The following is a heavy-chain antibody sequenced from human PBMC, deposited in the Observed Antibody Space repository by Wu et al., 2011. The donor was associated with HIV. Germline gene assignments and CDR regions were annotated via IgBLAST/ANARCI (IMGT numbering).Heavy chain of an antibody. CDR1: LHFNSYG. D-gene: IGHD2-2*03. J-gene: IGHJ4*02. Sequence: QVQLVQSGAGGEEAWGLSEGLLQGFWLHFNSYGFSWVRQAPGQGLEWMGWISAYNGNTNYAQKFQGRVTMTIDRSTSTAYMELRSLRSDDTAVYFCARDGYCVRTWCHDGILDYWGQGTLVTVSS. CDR3: ARDGYCVRTWCHDGILDY. CDR2: ISAYNGNT. V-gene: IGHV1-18*01.